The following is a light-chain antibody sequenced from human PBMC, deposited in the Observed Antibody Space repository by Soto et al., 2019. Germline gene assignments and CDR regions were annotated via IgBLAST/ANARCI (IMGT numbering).Light chain of an antibody. Sequence: EIALTQSPDTLSLSPGERATLSCRASQSVSSYFAWYQQKPGQAPRLLIYGASSRATGIPDRFSGSGSGTDLTLAISRLEPGDSAVYFCQQCDTSPWTFGQGTKVEIK. CDR2: GAS. V-gene: IGKV3-20*01. CDR3: QQCDTSPWT. J-gene: IGKJ1*01. CDR1: QSVSSY.